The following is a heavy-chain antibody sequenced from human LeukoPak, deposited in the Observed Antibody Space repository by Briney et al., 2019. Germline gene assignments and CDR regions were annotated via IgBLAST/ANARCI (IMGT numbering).Heavy chain of an antibody. J-gene: IGHJ4*02. V-gene: IGHV3-23*01. D-gene: IGHD6-19*01. CDR3: AKGKVGSSGWLNFFDY. CDR1: GFTFSDYW. Sequence: PGGSLRLSCAASGFTFSDYWMSWFRQDPGKGLEWVSGISGSGGSTYYADSVKGRFTISRDNSKNTLYLQMNSLRAEDTAVYYCAKGKVGSSGWLNFFDYWGQGTLVTDSS. CDR2: ISGSGGST.